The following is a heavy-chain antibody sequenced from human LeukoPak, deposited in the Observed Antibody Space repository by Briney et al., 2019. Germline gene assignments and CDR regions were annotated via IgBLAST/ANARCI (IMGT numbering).Heavy chain of an antibody. J-gene: IGHJ4*02. Sequence: GGSLRLSCAASGFTFSSYAMSWVRQAPGKGLEWVSVISESGATTNYAGSVKGRFTMSRDNSKNTLYLQMNSLRAEDTAVYYCARAPHSNYWCPYFWGQGTLVTVSS. CDR1: GFTFSSYA. V-gene: IGHV3-23*01. D-gene: IGHD2-8*01. CDR2: ISESGATT. CDR3: ARAPHSNYWCPYF.